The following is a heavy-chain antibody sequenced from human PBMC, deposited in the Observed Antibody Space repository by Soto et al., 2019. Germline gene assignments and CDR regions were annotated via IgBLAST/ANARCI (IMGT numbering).Heavy chain of an antibody. J-gene: IGHJ6*02. V-gene: IGHV4-34*01. CDR1: GGSFIGYY. CDR2: INHSGST. D-gene: IGHD1-26*01. Sequence: PSETLSLTCAVYGGSFIGYYCIFIRQPPGKWLEWIGEINHSGSTNYNPSLKSRVTISVDTSKNQFSLKLSSVTAADTAVYYCARGRGSYYYYYGMDVWGQGTTVTVSS. CDR3: ARGRGSYYYYYGMDV.